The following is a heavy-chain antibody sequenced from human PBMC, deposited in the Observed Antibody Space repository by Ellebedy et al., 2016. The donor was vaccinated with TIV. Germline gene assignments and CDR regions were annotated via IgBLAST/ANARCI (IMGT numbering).Heavy chain of an antibody. J-gene: IGHJ3*02. Sequence: GESLKISCAASGVAFSDYYMSWIRQAPGKGLEWVSDISSSSSYTKYADSVKGRFTISRDNAKNSRYLQMNSLRAEDTAVEYCARDFQYFYGSGSYSHDAFDIWGQGTMVTVSS. CDR3: ARDFQYFYGSGSYSHDAFDI. D-gene: IGHD3-10*01. CDR1: GVAFSDYY. V-gene: IGHV3-11*06. CDR2: ISSSSSYT.